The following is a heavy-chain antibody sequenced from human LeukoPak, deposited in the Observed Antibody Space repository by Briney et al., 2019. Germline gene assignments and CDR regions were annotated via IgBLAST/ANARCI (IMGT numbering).Heavy chain of an antibody. V-gene: IGHV4-38-2*02. CDR1: GYSISSGYY. Sequence: SETLSLTCTVSGYSISSGYYWGWIRQPPGKGLEWIGSIYHSGRTYYNPSLKSRVTISVDTSKNQFSLKLSSVTAADTAVYYCARGRPQPDSSGYLFDYWGQGTLVTVSS. J-gene: IGHJ4*02. D-gene: IGHD3-22*01. CDR2: IYHSGRT. CDR3: ARGRPQPDSSGYLFDY.